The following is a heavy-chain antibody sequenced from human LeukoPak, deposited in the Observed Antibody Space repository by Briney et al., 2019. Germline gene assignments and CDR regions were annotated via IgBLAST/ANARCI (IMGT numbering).Heavy chain of an antibody. Sequence: GASVKVSCKASGYVFTSYYIHWMRQAPSQGLEWMGKINPSGGRTNYAQKFQDRVTLTSDTSTSTAYMDLSSLRFEDTAVYYCASDGAYQPPRYWGQGTLVTVSS. V-gene: IGHV1-46*01. J-gene: IGHJ4*02. CDR1: GYVFTSYY. CDR2: INPSGGRT. D-gene: IGHD2-2*01. CDR3: ASDGAYQPPRY.